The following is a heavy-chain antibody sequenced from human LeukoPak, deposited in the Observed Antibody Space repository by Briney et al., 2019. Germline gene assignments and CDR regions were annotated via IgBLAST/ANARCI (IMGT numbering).Heavy chain of an antibody. CDR3: ARMTTVTSSDVFDI. CDR2: IYYSGNT. J-gene: IGHJ3*02. V-gene: IGHV4-59*01. CDR1: GGSISYYY. D-gene: IGHD4-17*01. Sequence: PSETLSLTCAVSGGSISYYYWSWIRQPPGKGLEWIGYIYYSGNTNPNPSLKSRVTISVDTSKNQFSLKLSSVTAADTAVYYCARMTTVTSSDVFDIRGQGTMVTVSS.